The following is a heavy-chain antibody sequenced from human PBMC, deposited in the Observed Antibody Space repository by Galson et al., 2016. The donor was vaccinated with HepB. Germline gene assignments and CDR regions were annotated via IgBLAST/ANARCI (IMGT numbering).Heavy chain of an antibody. D-gene: IGHD2-21*02. CDR1: GFTFSNYV. J-gene: IGHJ6*02. CDR2: ISGSGTNT. Sequence: SLRLSCAASGFTFSNYVMNWVRQAPGKGLEWVSAISGSGTNTYYKDSVKGRFTISRDNSKNTLFLQMNSLRAEDTAVYYCAKSLLGVTLVSYYYGMDVWGQGTTVTVSS. V-gene: IGHV3-23*01. CDR3: AKSLLGVTLVSYYYGMDV.